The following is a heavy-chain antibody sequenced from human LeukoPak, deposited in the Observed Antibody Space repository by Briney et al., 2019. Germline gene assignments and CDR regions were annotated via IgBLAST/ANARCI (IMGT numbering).Heavy chain of an antibody. J-gene: IGHJ3*02. CDR1: GYSFTSYW. V-gene: IGHV5-51*01. CDR2: IYPGDSDT. Sequence: GEALKISCKGSGYSFTSYWIGRVRQMPGKGLEWMGIIYPGDSDTRYSPSFQGQVTISADKSISTSYLQWSSLTASATAMYSCARPIRPAGWYDAFDIWGQGTMVTVSS. D-gene: IGHD6-19*01. CDR3: ARPIRPAGWYDAFDI.